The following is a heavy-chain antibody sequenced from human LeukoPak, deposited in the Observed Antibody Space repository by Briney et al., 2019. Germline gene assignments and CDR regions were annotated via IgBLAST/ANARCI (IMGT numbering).Heavy chain of an antibody. D-gene: IGHD3-22*01. CDR1: GFTFSSYG. CDR2: ISYDGSNK. J-gene: IGHJ6*02. V-gene: IGHV3-30*18. Sequence: PGGSLRLSCAASGFTFSSYGMHWVRQAPGKGLEWVAVISYDGSNKYYADSVKGRFTISRDNSKNTLYLQMNSLRAEDTAVYYCAKDYYVSSGQGYYYGMDVWGQGTTVTVSS. CDR3: AKDYYVSSGQGYYYGMDV.